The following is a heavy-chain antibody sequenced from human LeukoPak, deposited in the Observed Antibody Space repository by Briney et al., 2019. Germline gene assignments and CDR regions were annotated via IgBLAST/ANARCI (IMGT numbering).Heavy chain of an antibody. CDR1: GFTFSSYA. D-gene: IGHD6-13*01. J-gene: IGHJ4*02. CDR2: ISGSGGST. Sequence: GGSQRLSCAASGFTFSSYAMSWVRQAPGKGLEWVSAISGSGGSTYYADSVKGRFTISRDNSKNTLYLQMNSLRAEDTAVYYCAKSIGQQLVATYLDYWGQGTLVTVSS. CDR3: AKSIGQQLVATYLDY. V-gene: IGHV3-23*01.